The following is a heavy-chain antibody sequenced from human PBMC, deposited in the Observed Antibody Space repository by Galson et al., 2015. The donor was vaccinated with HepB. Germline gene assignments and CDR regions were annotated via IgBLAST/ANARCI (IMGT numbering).Heavy chain of an antibody. CDR2: IYSGGST. V-gene: IGHV3-66*01. J-gene: IGHJ6*02. CDR1: GFTVSSNY. Sequence: SLRLSCAASGFTVSSNYMSWVRQAPGKGLEWVSVIYSGGSTYYADSVKGRFTISRDNSKNTLYLQMSSLRAEDTAVYYCARSSTAYGMDVWGQGTTVTVSS. D-gene: IGHD2-2*01. CDR3: ARSSTAYGMDV.